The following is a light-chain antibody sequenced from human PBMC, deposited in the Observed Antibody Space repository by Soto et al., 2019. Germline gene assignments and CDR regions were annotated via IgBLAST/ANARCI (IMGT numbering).Light chain of an antibody. V-gene: IGKV3-20*01. Sequence: EIVLTQSPGTLFLSPGERATLSCRASQSVSSSYLAWYQQKPGQAPRLLIYGASSRATGIPDRFSGSGSGTDFTLTISRLEAEDFAVYYCQQYGSSLWTFGQGTKV. CDR3: QQYGSSLWT. CDR2: GAS. J-gene: IGKJ1*01. CDR1: QSVSSSY.